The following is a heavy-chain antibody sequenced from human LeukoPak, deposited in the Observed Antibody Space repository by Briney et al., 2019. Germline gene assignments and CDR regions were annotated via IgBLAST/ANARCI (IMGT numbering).Heavy chain of an antibody. J-gene: IGHJ4*02. Sequence: GGSLRLSCAASGLTFSSYAMHWVRQAPGKGLEWVAVIWYDGSNKYYADSVKGRFTISRDNSKNTLYLQMNSLRAEDTAVYYCARDRGYFSRFFDCWGQGTLVTVSS. D-gene: IGHD5-18*01. CDR2: IWYDGSNK. V-gene: IGHV3-33*08. CDR3: ARDRGYFSRFFDC. CDR1: GLTFSSYA.